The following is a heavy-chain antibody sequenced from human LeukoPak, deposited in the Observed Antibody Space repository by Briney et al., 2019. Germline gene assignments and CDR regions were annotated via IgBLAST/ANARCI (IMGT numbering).Heavy chain of an antibody. D-gene: IGHD3-10*01. J-gene: IGHJ6*02. V-gene: IGHV3-30*18. CDR2: ISYDGSNK. CDR1: GFTFSSYG. CDR3: AKELRWFGANYYGMDV. Sequence: GRSLRLSCAASGFTFSSYGMHWVRQAPGKGLEWVAVISYDGSNKYYADSVKGRFIISRDNSKNTLYLQMNSLRAEDTAVYYCAKELRWFGANYYGMDVWGQGTTVTVSS.